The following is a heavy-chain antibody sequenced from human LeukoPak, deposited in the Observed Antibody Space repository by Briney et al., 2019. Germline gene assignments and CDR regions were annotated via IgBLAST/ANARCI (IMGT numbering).Heavy chain of an antibody. J-gene: IGHJ6*03. D-gene: IGHD3-3*01. CDR1: GFTFSGYT. Sequence: GGSLRLSCAASGFTFSGYTWHWVRQAPGKGLEYVSAIISHGGSTHYADSVKGRFTVSRDNSKNTLYLQMDSLRAEDMAVYYCARITMGATSANFYYYFLDAWGKGTTVTVSS. CDR2: IISHGGST. V-gene: IGHV3-64*02. CDR3: ARITMGATSANFYYYFLDA.